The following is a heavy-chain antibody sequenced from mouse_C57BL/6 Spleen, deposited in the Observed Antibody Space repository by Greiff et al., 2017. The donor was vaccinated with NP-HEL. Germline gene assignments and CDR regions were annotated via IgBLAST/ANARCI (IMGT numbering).Heavy chain of an antibody. CDR1: GYTFTSYW. CDR3: ARSGRLRPFDY. CDR2: IDPSDSYT. Sequence: QVQLQQPGAELVMPGASVKLSCKASGYTFTSYWMHWVKQRPGQGLEWIGEIDPSDSYTNYNQKFKGKSTLTVDKSSSTAYMQLSSLTSVDSAVYYCARSGRLRPFDYWGQGTTLTVSS. V-gene: IGHV1-69*01. J-gene: IGHJ2*01. D-gene: IGHD2-4*01.